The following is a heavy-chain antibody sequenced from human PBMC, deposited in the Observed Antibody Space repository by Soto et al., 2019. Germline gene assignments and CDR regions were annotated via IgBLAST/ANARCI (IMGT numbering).Heavy chain of an antibody. CDR3: AREGLDTAGFFDI. D-gene: IGHD6-13*01. Sequence: EVQLVESGGGLVQPGGSLRLSCAASGFTFSSYWMHWVRQVPGKGLAWVARINSDGSRTSYADSVKGRFTISRDSAKNALYLQMNSLRADDTAVYYCAREGLDTAGFFDIWGHGTMVTVS. CDR2: INSDGSRT. J-gene: IGHJ3*02. CDR1: GFTFSSYW. V-gene: IGHV3-74*01.